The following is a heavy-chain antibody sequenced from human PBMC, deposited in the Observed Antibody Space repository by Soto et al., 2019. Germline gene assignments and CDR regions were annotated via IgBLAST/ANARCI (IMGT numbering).Heavy chain of an antibody. D-gene: IGHD5-12*01. V-gene: IGHV4-34*01. CDR2: INHSGST. J-gene: IGHJ3*02. Sequence: SETLSLTCAVYNGSFSGYYWNWIRQPPGKGLEWIGEINHSGSTNYNPSLKSRVTISVDTSKNQFSLKLSSVTAADTAVYYCARSQGVEMATRGAFDIWGQGTMVTVSS. CDR3: ARSQGVEMATRGAFDI. CDR1: NGSFSGYY.